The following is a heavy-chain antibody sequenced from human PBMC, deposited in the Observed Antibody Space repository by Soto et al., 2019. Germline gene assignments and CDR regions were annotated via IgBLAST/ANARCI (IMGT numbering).Heavy chain of an antibody. CDR2: IYHSGST. J-gene: IGHJ6*02. CDR3: ARAHGNYYYGMDV. Sequence: SETLSLTCSVSGGSIGSYYWSWIRQPPGKGLEWIGEIYHSGSTNYNPSLKSRVTISVDKSKNQFSLKLSSVTAADTAVYYCARAHGNYYYGMDVWGQGTTVTVS. CDR1: GGSIGSYY. V-gene: IGHV4-59*12. D-gene: IGHD4-17*01.